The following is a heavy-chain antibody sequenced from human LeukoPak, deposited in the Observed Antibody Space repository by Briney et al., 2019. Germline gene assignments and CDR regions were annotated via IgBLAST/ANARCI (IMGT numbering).Heavy chain of an antibody. CDR1: GFIFSSYA. CDR2: IRYDGSNK. CDR3: AKDRSSSNWYYFDY. J-gene: IGHJ4*02. V-gene: IGHV3-30*02. D-gene: IGHD6-13*01. Sequence: WGSLRLSCAASGFIFSSYAMRWVRQAPGKGLEWVAFIRYDGSNKYYADSVKGRFTISRDNSKNTLYLQMNSLRPEDTAVYYCAKDRSSSNWYYFDYWGQGTLVTVSS.